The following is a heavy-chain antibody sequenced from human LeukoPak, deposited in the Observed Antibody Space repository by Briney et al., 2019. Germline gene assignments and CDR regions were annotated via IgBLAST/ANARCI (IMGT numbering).Heavy chain of an antibody. Sequence: GGSLRLSCAASGFTFGSYSMSWVRQAPGKGLEWVANIKQDGSEKYYVDSVKGRFTISRDNAKNSLYLQMNSLRAEDTAVYYCARDQARMVRGVIYGYFDYWGQRTLVTVSS. D-gene: IGHD3-10*01. CDR2: IKQDGSEK. CDR3: ARDQARMVRGVIYGYFDY. J-gene: IGHJ4*02. V-gene: IGHV3-7*01. CDR1: GFTFGSYS.